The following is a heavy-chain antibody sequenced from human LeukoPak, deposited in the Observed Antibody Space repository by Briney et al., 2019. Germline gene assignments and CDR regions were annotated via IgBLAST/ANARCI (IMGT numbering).Heavy chain of an antibody. D-gene: IGHD3-3*01. Sequence: ASVKVSCKASGYTFPGYYMHWVRQAPGQGLEWMGWINPNSGGTNYAQKFQGRVTMTRDTSISTAYMELSRLRSDDTAVYYCARDGSFGVANGDAFDIWGQGTMVTVSS. CDR3: ARDGSFGVANGDAFDI. V-gene: IGHV1-2*02. CDR1: GYTFPGYY. CDR2: INPNSGGT. J-gene: IGHJ3*02.